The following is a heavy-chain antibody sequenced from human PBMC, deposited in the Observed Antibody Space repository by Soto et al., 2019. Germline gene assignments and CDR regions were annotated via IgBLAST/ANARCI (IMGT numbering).Heavy chain of an antibody. D-gene: IGHD6-13*01. V-gene: IGHV4-31*03. Sequence: QVQLQESGPGLVKPSQTLSLTCTVSGGSISSGGYYWSWIRQHPGKGMAWIGYIYYSGSTYYNPSLKSRVTISVDTSKNQFSLKLSSVTAADTAVYYCARGGQQLAKGAWFDPWGQGTLVTVSS. CDR1: GGSISSGGYY. J-gene: IGHJ5*02. CDR2: IYYSGST. CDR3: ARGGQQLAKGAWFDP.